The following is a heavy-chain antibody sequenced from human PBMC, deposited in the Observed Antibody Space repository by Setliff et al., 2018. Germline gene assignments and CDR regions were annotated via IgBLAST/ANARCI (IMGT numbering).Heavy chain of an antibody. D-gene: IGHD3-16*01. Sequence: GESLKISCKGSGYSFTNTWIGWVRQMPGKGPEWMGIIYLGDSDVRYSPSFQGQVTISADKSINTAYLQWSSLKASDTAIYYCARLGGWLTSPETPGAFDIWGQGTMVTVSS. CDR1: GYSFTNTW. V-gene: IGHV5-51*01. CDR2: IYLGDSDV. J-gene: IGHJ3*02. CDR3: ARLGGWLTSPETPGAFDI.